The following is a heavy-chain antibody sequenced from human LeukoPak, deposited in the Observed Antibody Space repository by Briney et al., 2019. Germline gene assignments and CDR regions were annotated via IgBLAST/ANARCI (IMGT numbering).Heavy chain of an antibody. J-gene: IGHJ5*02. V-gene: IGHV4-39*07. Sequence: SETLSLTCTVSGGSISSSSYYWGWIRQPPGKGLEWIGSIYYSGSTYYNPSLKSRVTISVDTSKNQFSLKLSSVTAADTAVYYCARGSYYDSSGYYQNYNWFDPWGQGTLVTVSS. CDR1: GGSISSSSYY. CDR2: IYYSGST. CDR3: ARGSYYDSSGYYQNYNWFDP. D-gene: IGHD3-22*01.